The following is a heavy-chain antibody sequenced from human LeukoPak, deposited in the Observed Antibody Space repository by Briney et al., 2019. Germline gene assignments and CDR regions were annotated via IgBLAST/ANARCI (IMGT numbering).Heavy chain of an antibody. CDR2: IYYSGST. J-gene: IGHJ3*02. Sequence: PSETLSLTCTVSGGSISSYYRSWIRQPPGKGLEWIGYIYYSGSTNYNPSLKSRVTISVDTSKNQFSLKLSSVTAADTAVYYCARPTYYYDSSGSLWDAFDIWGQGTMVTVSS. CDR3: ARPTYYYDSSGSLWDAFDI. CDR1: GGSISSYY. V-gene: IGHV4-59*01. D-gene: IGHD3-22*01.